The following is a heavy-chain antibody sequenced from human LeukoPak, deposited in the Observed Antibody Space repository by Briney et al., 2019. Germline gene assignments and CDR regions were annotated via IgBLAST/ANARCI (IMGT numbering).Heavy chain of an antibody. J-gene: IGHJ6*03. CDR3: ATNGYYCMDV. CDR2: ICYSGST. D-gene: IGHD2-8*01. CDR1: GGSISSYY. V-gene: IGHV4-59*12. Sequence: SETLSLTCTVSGGSISSYYWSWIRQPPGKGLEWIGYICYSGSTNYNPSLKSRVTISVDKSQNQFSLKVNSLTAADTAVYYCATNGYYCMDVWGKGTTVTVSS.